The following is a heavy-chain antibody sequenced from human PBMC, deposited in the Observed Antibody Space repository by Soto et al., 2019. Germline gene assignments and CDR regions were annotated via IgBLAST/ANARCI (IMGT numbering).Heavy chain of an antibody. V-gene: IGHV1-2*04. J-gene: IGHJ2*01. Sequence: QVQLVQSGAEVKKPGASVKVSCKASGYTFTGYYMHWVRQAPGQGLEWMVWINPNSGGTNYAQKFQGWVTMTRDTSISTAYMELSRLRSDDTAVYYCARMSPMENRSYWYFDLWGRGTLVTVSS. CDR2: INPNSGGT. CDR3: ARMSPMENRSYWYFDL. D-gene: IGHD1-1*01. CDR1: GYTFTGYY.